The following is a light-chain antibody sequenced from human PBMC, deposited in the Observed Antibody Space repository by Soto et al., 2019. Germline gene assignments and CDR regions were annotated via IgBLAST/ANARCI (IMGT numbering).Light chain of an antibody. J-gene: IGKJ3*01. Sequence: EIVLTQSPGTLSLSPGERATLSCRASQSVSSSYLAWYQQKPGQAPRLLIYGASSRATGIPDRFSGSGSGPDFTLTISRLEHEDCAVYYCQQYGSSPLTFGPGTKVDIK. CDR3: QQYGSSPLT. CDR1: QSVSSSY. V-gene: IGKV3-20*01. CDR2: GAS.